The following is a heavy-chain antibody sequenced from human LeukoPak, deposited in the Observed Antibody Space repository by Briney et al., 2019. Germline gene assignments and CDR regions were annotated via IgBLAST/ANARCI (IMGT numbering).Heavy chain of an antibody. CDR1: GFTFSSYA. Sequence: PGRSLRLSCAASGFTFSSYAMHWVRQAPGKGLEWVAVISYDGSNKYYADSVKGRFTISRDNSKNTLYLQMNSLRAEDTAVYYCARDIAAAARYYFDYWGQGTLVTVSS. J-gene: IGHJ4*02. CDR3: ARDIAAAARYYFDY. V-gene: IGHV3-30-3*01. D-gene: IGHD6-13*01. CDR2: ISYDGSNK.